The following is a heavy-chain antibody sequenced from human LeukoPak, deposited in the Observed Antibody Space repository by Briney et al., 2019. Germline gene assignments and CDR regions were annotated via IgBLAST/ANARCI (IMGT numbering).Heavy chain of an antibody. J-gene: IGHJ3*02. CDR3: ARDAFDI. V-gene: IGHV3-21*01. CDR2: ISNTNSYI. CDR1: GFTFSSYS. Sequence: PGGSLRLSCAASGFTFSSYSMNWVRQAPGRGLEWVSCISNTNSYIYYADSVKGRFTISRDNVKNSLHLQMNSLRAEDTAVYYCARDAFDIWGQGTMVTVSS.